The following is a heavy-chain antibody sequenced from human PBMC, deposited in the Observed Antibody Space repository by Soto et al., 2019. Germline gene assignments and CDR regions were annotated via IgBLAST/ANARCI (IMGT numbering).Heavy chain of an antibody. CDR3: ARETTKWDLREAPGVDY. D-gene: IGHD1-26*01. CDR2: IWNDGSDK. V-gene: IGHV3-33*01. Sequence: GGSLRLSCAASGFMFSNYGMHWVRQAPGKGLEWLAVIWNDGSDKYYVDSVKGRFTISRDNSKNTLYLQLNSLRVEDTAVYFCARETTKWDLREAPGVDYWGQGTLVTVSS. J-gene: IGHJ4*02. CDR1: GFMFSNYG.